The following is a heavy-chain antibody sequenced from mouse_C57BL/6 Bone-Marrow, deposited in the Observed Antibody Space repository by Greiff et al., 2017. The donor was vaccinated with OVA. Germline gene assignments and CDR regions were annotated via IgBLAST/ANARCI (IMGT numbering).Heavy chain of an antibody. CDR1: GYAFSSSW. CDR2: IYPGDGGT. Sequence: VQLQQSGPELVKPGASVKISCKASGYAFSSSWMNWVKQRPGKGLEWIGRIYPGDGGTNYNEKFKGKATLTVDKSSSTAYLQLSSLTSEDSAVYFCARGAGISYDYGDWGTGTTVTVSS. V-gene: IGHV1-82*01. CDR3: ARGAGISYDYGD. D-gene: IGHD2-4*01. J-gene: IGHJ1*03.